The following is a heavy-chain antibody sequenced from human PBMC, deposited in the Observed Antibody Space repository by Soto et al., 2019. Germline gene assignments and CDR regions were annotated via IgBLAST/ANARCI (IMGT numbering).Heavy chain of an antibody. CDR3: ARVVTIFGVVITYGMDV. V-gene: IGHV3-11*06. D-gene: IGHD3-3*01. CDR1: GFTFSEYD. J-gene: IGHJ6*02. CDR2: ISSSSSYT. Sequence: GGSPRLSCAASGFTFSEYDMSWIRQAPGRGLEWVSYISSSSSYTNYADSVKGRFTISRGNAKNSLYLQMNSLRAEDTAVYYCARVVTIFGVVITYGMDVWGQGTTVTVSS.